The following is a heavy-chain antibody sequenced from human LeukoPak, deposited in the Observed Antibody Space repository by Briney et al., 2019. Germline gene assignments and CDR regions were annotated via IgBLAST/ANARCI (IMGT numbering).Heavy chain of an antibody. D-gene: IGHD3-16*02. J-gene: IGHJ6*03. Sequence: ASETLSLTCTVSGGTINSGEHYWGWIRQTPGKGLEWIGYIYHNGRTYSNPSLKSRLDLSVDTSKNQFSLKLTSVTVADTALYYCARYHDILSHMDVWGKGTTVTVCS. CDR3: ARYHDILSHMDV. CDR1: GGTINSGEHY. V-gene: IGHV4-30-4*08. CDR2: IYHNGRT.